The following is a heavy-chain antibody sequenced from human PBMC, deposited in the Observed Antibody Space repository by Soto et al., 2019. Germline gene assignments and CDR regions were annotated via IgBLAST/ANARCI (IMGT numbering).Heavy chain of an antibody. CDR3: ARDLYYFVAVAGRPCAFDI. Sequence: QVQLVQSGAEVKKPGASVKVSCKASGYTFTSYAMHWVRQAPGQRLEWMGWINAGNGNTKYSQKFQGRVTITRDTSASTAYMELSSLRSEDTAVYYCARDLYYFVAVAGRPCAFDIWGQGTMVTVSS. CDR2: INAGNGNT. CDR1: GYTFTSYA. D-gene: IGHD6-19*01. V-gene: IGHV1-3*01. J-gene: IGHJ3*02.